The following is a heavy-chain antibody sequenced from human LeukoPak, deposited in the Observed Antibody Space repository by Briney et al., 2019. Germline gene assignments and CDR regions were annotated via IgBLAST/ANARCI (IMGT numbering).Heavy chain of an antibody. Sequence: GASVKVSCKASGGTFSSYAISWVRQAPGQGLEWMGIINPSGGSTSYAQKFQGRVTMTRDTSTSTVYMELSSLRSEDTAVYYCARERTGAGDYWGQGTLVTVSS. CDR3: ARERTGAGDY. CDR1: GGTFSSYA. D-gene: IGHD1-14*01. J-gene: IGHJ4*02. V-gene: IGHV1-46*01. CDR2: INPSGGST.